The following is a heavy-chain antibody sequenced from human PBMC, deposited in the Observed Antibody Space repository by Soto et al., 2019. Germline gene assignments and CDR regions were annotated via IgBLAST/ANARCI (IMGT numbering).Heavy chain of an antibody. D-gene: IGHD6-13*01. CDR3: ARAQQLVGDNWFDP. CDR1: GFTFSSYG. V-gene: IGHV3-33*01. CDR2: IWYDGSNK. J-gene: IGHJ5*02. Sequence: GSLRLSCAASGFTFSSYGMHWVRQAPGKGLEWVAVIWYDGSNKYYADSVKGRFTISRDNSKNTLYLQMNSLRAEDTAVYYCARAQQLVGDNWFDPWGQGTLVTSPQ.